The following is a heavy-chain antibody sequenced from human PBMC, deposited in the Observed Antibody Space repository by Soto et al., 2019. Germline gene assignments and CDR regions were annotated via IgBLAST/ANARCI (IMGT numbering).Heavy chain of an antibody. CDR1: GGSINSGGSY. J-gene: IGHJ2*01. D-gene: IGHD6-13*01. V-gene: IGHV4-31*03. CDR2: IYYSGTT. Sequence: QVQLQESGPGLVKPSQTLSLTGTVSGGSINSGGSYWSWIRQSPGEGLEWIGYIYYSGTTFYNPSPKSRVSISLAPSNNQFSLKLSSVTAADTAIYYCASGQFFSSSSTYLNLWGRGTLITVSS. CDR3: ASGQFFSSSSTYLNL.